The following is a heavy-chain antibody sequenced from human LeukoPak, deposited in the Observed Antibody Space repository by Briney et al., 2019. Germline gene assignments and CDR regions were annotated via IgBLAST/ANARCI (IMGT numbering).Heavy chain of an antibody. Sequence: PGGSLRLSCAASGFTFSSYSMNWVRQAPGKGLEWVSSISSSSSYIYYADSVKGRFTISRDNAKNSLYLQMNSLRAEDTAVYYCAREGGSGEHRVWYFDYWGQGTLVTVSS. V-gene: IGHV3-21*01. CDR2: ISSSSSYI. CDR1: GFTFSSYS. J-gene: IGHJ4*02. CDR3: AREGGSGEHRVWYFDY. D-gene: IGHD3-10*01.